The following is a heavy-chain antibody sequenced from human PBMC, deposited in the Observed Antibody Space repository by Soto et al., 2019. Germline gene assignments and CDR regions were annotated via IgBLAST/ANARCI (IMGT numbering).Heavy chain of an antibody. CDR2: TYYRSKWYN. J-gene: IGHJ6*02. D-gene: IGHD6-19*01. CDR1: GDSVSSNSAA. Sequence: LSLPCAISGDSVSSNSAAWNWIRRSPSRGLEWLGRTYYRSKWYNDYAVSVKSRITINPDTSKNQFSLQLNSVTPEDTAVYYCARDQWLVRYYSYGMDVRCQGTTVTVSS. V-gene: IGHV6-1*01. CDR3: ARDQWLVRYYSYGMDV.